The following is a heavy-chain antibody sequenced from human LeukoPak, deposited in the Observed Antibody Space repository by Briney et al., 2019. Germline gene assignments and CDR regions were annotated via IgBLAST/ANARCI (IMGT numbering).Heavy chain of an antibody. V-gene: IGHV3-30*02. D-gene: IGHD5-12*01. Sequence: GGSLRLSCAASGFTFRNYGMHWVRQAPGKGLEGVAFIRYNGRDKYYADSVKGRFTIPRDNSKNTLYLQINSLRAEDTSIYYCAADIVATMRVIGWGQGTLVTVSS. CDR1: GFTFRNYG. CDR3: AADIVATMRVIG. CDR2: IRYNGRDK. J-gene: IGHJ4*02.